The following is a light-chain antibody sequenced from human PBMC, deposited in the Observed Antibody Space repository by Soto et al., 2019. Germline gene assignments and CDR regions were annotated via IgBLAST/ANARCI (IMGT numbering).Light chain of an antibody. CDR1: SSDVGGYNY. CDR2: EVS. Sequence: QSVLTQPASVSGSPGQSITISCTGTSSDVGGYNYVSWYQQHPGKAPKLMIYEVSNRPSRVSNRFSGSKSGNTASLTISGLQAEDEADYYCSSYTRSSTPYVSATGTKVTVL. CDR3: SSYTRSSTPYV. J-gene: IGLJ1*01. V-gene: IGLV2-14*01.